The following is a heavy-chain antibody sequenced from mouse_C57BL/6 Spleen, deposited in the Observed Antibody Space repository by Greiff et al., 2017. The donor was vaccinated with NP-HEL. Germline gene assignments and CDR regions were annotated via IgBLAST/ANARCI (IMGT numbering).Heavy chain of an antibody. V-gene: IGHV1-52*01. J-gene: IGHJ1*03. CDR2: IDPSDSET. CDR1: GYTFTSSW. D-gene: IGHD1-1*01. CDR3: AREGYYGSSSRFDV. Sequence: VQLQQSGAELVRPGSSVKLSCKASGYTFTSSWMHWVKQRPIQGLEWIGNIDPSDSETHYNQKFKDKATLTVDKSSSTAYMQLSSLTSEDSAVYYCAREGYYGSSSRFDVWGTGTTVTVSS.